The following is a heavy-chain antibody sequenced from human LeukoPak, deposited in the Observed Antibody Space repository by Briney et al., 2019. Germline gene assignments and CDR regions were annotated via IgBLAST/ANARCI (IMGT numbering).Heavy chain of an antibody. Sequence: GGSLRLSCAASGFTFRSYAMTWVRQAPGKGLEWVTVISYDGSNKYYADSVKGRFTISRDNSKNTLYLQMNSLRAEDTAVYYCAREKGGQLYYFDYWGQGTLVTVSS. D-gene: IGHD2-2*01. CDR2: ISYDGSNK. CDR1: GFTFRSYA. J-gene: IGHJ4*02. CDR3: AREKGGQLYYFDY. V-gene: IGHV3-30-3*01.